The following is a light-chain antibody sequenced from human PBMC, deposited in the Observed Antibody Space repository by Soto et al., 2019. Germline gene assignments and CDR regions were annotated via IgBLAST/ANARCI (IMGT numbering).Light chain of an antibody. V-gene: IGKV3-11*01. CDR3: QQRSNWPPGT. Sequence: EIVLTQSPATLSLSPAARASLSCRASQSVSSYLAWYQKKPGQAPRLVIYEASNRATGIPARFSGSGSGTDLTLTISSLEPEDYAAYYCQQRSNWPPGTFGGGTNVYIK. CDR2: EAS. CDR1: QSVSSY. J-gene: IGKJ4*01.